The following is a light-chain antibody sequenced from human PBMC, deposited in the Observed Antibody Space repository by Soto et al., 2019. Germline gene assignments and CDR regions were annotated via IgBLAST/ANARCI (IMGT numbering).Light chain of an antibody. CDR1: QGISNY. CDR2: AAS. Sequence: DIQMTQSPPSLSASVGDRVTITCRASQGISNYLAWYQQKPGEAPKLLIYAASTLKSAVPSRFSGSGSGTDFTLTSSRLQHEDAATYYCQRSTSSPLTFGPGTNVDI. J-gene: IGKJ3*01. CDR3: QRSTSSPLT. V-gene: IGKV1-27*01.